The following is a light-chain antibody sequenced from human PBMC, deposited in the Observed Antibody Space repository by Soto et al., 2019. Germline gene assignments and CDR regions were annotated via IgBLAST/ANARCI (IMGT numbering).Light chain of an antibody. J-gene: IGKJ1*01. CDR3: QKYNSAPQT. V-gene: IGKV3-15*01. Sequence: DIVMTQSPATLSVTPGERVTFSCRASQGVSRKLAWYQHKPGQAPRLLISGASTGATGIPARFSGSGSGTDFTLTISSLQPEDVATYYCQKYNSAPQTFGQGTKVDIK. CDR1: QGVSRK. CDR2: GAS.